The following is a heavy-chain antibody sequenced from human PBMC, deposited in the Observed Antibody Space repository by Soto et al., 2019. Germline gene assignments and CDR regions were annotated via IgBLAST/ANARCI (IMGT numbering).Heavy chain of an antibody. CDR1: GFTFTNAW. Sequence: LRLSCAASGFTFTNAWINWVRQAPGKGLEWVGRIKSKTDGGTTDYAEPVKGRFAISRDDSNNMVYLQMNSLKIEDTAVYYCTTDSYSTIIIVRFDYWVHGTLVTVSS. V-gene: IGHV3-15*07. D-gene: IGHD3-22*01. J-gene: IGHJ4*01. CDR3: TTDSYSTIIIVRFDY. CDR2: IKSKTDGGTT.